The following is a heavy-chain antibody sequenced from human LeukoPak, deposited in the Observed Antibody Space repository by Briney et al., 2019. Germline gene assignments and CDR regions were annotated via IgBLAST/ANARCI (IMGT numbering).Heavy chain of an antibody. V-gene: IGHV4-59*08. CDR3: ARPAGIAVAGRGDDAFDI. J-gene: IGHJ3*02. D-gene: IGHD6-19*01. CDR1: GGSISSYY. CDR2: IYYSGST. Sequence: SETLSLTCTVSGGSISSYYWSWIRQPPGKGLVWIGYIYYSGSTNYNPSLKSRVTISVDTSKNQFSLKLSSVTAADTAVYYCARPAGIAVAGRGDDAFDIWGQGTMVTVSS.